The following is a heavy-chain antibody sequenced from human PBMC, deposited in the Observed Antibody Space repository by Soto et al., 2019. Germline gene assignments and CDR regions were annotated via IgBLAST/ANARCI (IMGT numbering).Heavy chain of an antibody. CDR3: ARMDDETTHYVDY. D-gene: IGHD4-17*01. V-gene: IGHV4-4*02. Sequence: QVQLQESGPGLVKPSGTLSLTCAIFGGSISSRNWWSWVRQPPGKGLEWIGEIYHTGSTNYNPSLKSRVTISVDKSNNQFSLNLTSVTAADTAVYYCARMDDETTHYVDYGGQGTLVTVSS. J-gene: IGHJ4*02. CDR2: IYHTGST. CDR1: GGSISSRNW.